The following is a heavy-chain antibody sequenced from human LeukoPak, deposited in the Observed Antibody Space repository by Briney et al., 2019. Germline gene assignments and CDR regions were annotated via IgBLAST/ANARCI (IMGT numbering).Heavy chain of an antibody. Sequence: PGGSLRLSCAASGFAFSTFAVNWVRQAPGKGLEWVSALSGNGVKTYYADSVKGRFTISRDNSGNTLYLQMNSLRAEDTAIYFCAKDLNYAFDYWGQGAVVTVSS. CDR2: LSGNGVKT. V-gene: IGHV3-23*01. D-gene: IGHD1-7*01. CDR1: GFAFSTFA. CDR3: AKDLNYAFDY. J-gene: IGHJ4*02.